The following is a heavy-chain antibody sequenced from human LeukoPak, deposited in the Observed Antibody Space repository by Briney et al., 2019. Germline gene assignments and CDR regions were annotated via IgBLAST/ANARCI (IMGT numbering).Heavy chain of an antibody. Sequence: SVKVSCKASGGTFSSYAISWVRQAPGQGLEWMGGIIPIFGTANYAQKFQGRVTITTDESTSTAYMELSSLRSEDTAVYYCARDSGSYPAAFDIWGQGTMVTVSS. CDR1: GGTFSSYA. V-gene: IGHV1-69*05. J-gene: IGHJ3*02. CDR3: ARDSGSYPAAFDI. D-gene: IGHD1-26*01. CDR2: IIPIFGTA.